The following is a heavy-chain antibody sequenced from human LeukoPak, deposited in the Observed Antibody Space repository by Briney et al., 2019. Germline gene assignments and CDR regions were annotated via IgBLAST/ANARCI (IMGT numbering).Heavy chain of an antibody. V-gene: IGHV1-46*01. Sequence: ASVKVSCKASGYTFTSYYMHWVRQAPGQGLEWMGIINPSGGSTSYAQKFQGRVTMTRDMSTSTVSMELSSLRSEDTAVYYCARDGGDGYKANWFDTWGQGTLVTVPS. CDR3: ARDGGDGYKANWFDT. D-gene: IGHD5-24*01. J-gene: IGHJ5*02. CDR2: INPSGGST. CDR1: GYTFTSYY.